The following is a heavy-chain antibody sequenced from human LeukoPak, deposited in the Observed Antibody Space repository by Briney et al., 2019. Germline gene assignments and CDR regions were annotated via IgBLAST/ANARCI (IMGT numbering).Heavy chain of an antibody. CDR3: TRESIYCSSTSCYSPYGLGV. Sequence: GGSLRLSCAASGFTFSSYAMSWVRYAPGKGPEGVAGIRDTGSSTYYADSAKGRFTISRDNVKNTLYLQMNSLRDDDTAIYYCTRESIYCSSTSCYSPYGLGVWGQGTTVTVSS. CDR2: IRDTGSST. J-gene: IGHJ6*02. CDR1: GFTFSSYA. V-gene: IGHV3-23*01. D-gene: IGHD2-2*02.